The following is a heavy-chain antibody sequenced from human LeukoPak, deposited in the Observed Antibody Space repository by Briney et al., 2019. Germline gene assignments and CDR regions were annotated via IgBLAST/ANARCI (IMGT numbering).Heavy chain of an antibody. D-gene: IGHD3-10*01. CDR2: IIPTFGTA. CDR1: GGTFSSYA. V-gene: IGHV1-69*05. Sequence: SVKVSCKASGGTFSSYAISWVRQAPGQGLEWMGGIIPTFGTANYAQKFQGRVTITTDESTSTAYMELSSLRSEDTAVYYCARAVGGYYYYYYMDVWGKGTTVTVSS. J-gene: IGHJ6*03. CDR3: ARAVGGYYYYYYMDV.